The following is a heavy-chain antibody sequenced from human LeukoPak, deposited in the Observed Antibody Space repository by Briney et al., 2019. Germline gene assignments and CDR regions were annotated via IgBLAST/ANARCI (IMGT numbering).Heavy chain of an antibody. CDR1: GYSISSGYY. Sequence: SETLFLTCTVSGYSISSGYYWGWIRQPPGKGLEWIGNIYHTGSTYYNPSLNSRVTLSVDTSENQFSLMVNSVTAADTAVYYCARVPQTSSSWPNWFDPWGQGTLVTVSS. D-gene: IGHD6-13*01. CDR3: ARVPQTSSSWPNWFDP. V-gene: IGHV4-38-2*02. CDR2: IYHTGST. J-gene: IGHJ5*02.